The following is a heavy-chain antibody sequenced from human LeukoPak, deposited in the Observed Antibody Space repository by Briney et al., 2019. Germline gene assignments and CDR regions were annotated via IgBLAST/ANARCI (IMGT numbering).Heavy chain of an antibody. Sequence: PGGSLRLSCVASGFILSDNYMSWLRQAPGKEPQWVSIIYPDGRAFYADSVKGRFTISRDNSRNTLYLQMNSLRADDPALYYCAIGRMRNGADNWGQGTLVTVSS. CDR3: AIGRMRNGADN. V-gene: IGHV3-53*01. CDR2: IYPDGRA. CDR1: GFILSDNY. D-gene: IGHD1-14*01. J-gene: IGHJ4*02.